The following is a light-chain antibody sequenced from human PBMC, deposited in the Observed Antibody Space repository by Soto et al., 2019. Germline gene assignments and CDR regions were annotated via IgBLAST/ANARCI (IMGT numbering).Light chain of an antibody. J-gene: IGKJ1*01. CDR1: QSVSSSY. CDR3: QQYGKLPRT. V-gene: IGKV3-20*01. Sequence: EIVLTQSPGTLSLSPWDRATPSFMSSQSVSSSYLAWYQQKPGQAPRLLIFGASRRATGIPDRFSGSGSGTNFTLTISRLEPEDFAVYYCQQYGKLPRTFGQGTKVDIK. CDR2: GAS.